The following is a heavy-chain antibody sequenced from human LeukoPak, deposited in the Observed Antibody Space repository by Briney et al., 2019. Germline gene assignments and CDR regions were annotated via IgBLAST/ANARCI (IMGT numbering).Heavy chain of an antibody. D-gene: IGHD1-26*01. CDR2: ISSTSSYI. CDR1: GFTFSIYS. Sequence: GGSLRLSCAASGFTFSIYSVTWVRQAPGKGLEWVASISSTSSYIYYADSVRGRFTISRDNAKNSLYLQMNSLRAEDTAVYYCATMGVSGSFYYFDYWGQGTLVTVSS. CDR3: ATMGVSGSFYYFDY. J-gene: IGHJ4*02. V-gene: IGHV3-21*01.